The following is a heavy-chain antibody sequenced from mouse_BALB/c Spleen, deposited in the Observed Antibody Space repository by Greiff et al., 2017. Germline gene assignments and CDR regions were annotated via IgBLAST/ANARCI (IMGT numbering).Heavy chain of an antibody. V-gene: IGHV2-6-5*01. D-gene: IGHD2-1*01. J-gene: IGHJ4*01. CDR1: GFSLTDYG. CDR2: IWGGGST. Sequence: VMLVESGPGLVAPSQSLSITCTVSGFSLTDYGVSWIRQPPGKGLEWLGVIWGGGSTYYNSALKSRLSFSKDNSKSQVFLKMNSLQTDDTAMYYCAKPVYGNPYYYAMDYWGQGTSVTVSS. CDR3: AKPVYGNPYYYAMDY.